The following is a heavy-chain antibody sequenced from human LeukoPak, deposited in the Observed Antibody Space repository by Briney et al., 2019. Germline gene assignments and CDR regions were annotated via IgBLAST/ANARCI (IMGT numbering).Heavy chain of an antibody. J-gene: IGHJ4*02. CDR3: ARGGALSGSYWVFDY. CDR2: IGTAGDT. V-gene: IGHV3-13*01. D-gene: IGHD1-26*01. Sequence: PGGSLRLSCAASGFTFSSYDMHWVRQATGKGLEWVSAIGTAGDTYYPGSVKGRFTISRENAKNSLYLQMNSLRAGDTAVYYCARGGALSGSYWVFDYWGQGTLVTVSS. CDR1: GFTFSSYD.